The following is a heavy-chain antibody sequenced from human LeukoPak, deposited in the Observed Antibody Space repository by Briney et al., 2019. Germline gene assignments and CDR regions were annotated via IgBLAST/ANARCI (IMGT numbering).Heavy chain of an antibody. V-gene: IGHV4-39*01. Sequence: PSEILSLTCTVSGGSISSSTYYWGWIRQPPGKGLEWIASMYYSGSTYYNPSLKRRVTISVDTSKNQFSLKVSSVTAADTAVYYCARLPAATDIWGQGTMVTVSS. J-gene: IGHJ3*02. CDR3: ARLPAATDI. CDR2: MYYSGST. CDR1: GGSISSSTYY.